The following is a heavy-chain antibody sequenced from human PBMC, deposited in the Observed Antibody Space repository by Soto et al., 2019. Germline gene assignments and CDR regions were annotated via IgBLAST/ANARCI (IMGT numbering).Heavy chain of an antibody. D-gene: IGHD6-6*01. J-gene: IGHJ6*02. V-gene: IGHV5-51*01. CDR1: GYSFASYW. CDR2: IYPGDSDT. CDR3: ARTRSFTLGFYYDGMDV. Sequence: RGESLKISCQGSGYSFASYWIGWVRQMPGKDLEWMGIIYPGDSDTRYSPSFQGQVTISADKSPRTAYLQWTSLKASDTALYYCARTRSFTLGFYYDGMDVWGQGTTVTVSS.